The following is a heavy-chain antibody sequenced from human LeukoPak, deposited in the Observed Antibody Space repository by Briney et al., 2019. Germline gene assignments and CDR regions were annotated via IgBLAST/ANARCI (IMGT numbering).Heavy chain of an antibody. V-gene: IGHV1-46*01. CDR3: ARDARFLEWLYYFDY. Sequence: ASVKVSCKASGYTFPSYYMHWVRQAPGQGLEWMGIINPSGGSTSYAQKFQGRVTMTRDTSTSTVYMELSSLRSEDTAVYYCARDARFLEWLYYFDYWGQGTLVTVSS. D-gene: IGHD3-3*01. CDR2: INPSGGST. J-gene: IGHJ4*02. CDR1: GYTFPSYY.